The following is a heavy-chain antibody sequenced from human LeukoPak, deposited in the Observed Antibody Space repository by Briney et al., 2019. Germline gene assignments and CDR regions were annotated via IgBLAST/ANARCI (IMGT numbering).Heavy chain of an antibody. CDR1: GFTFSSYA. J-gene: IGHJ4*02. V-gene: IGHV3-23*01. CDR2: ISGSGGST. Sequence: GGSLRLSCAASGFTFSSYAMSWVRQAPGKGLEWVSAISGSGGSTYYADSVKGRFTISRDNSKNTLYLQMNSLRVEDTALYYCASGRSSSVFDYWGQGTLVTVSS. D-gene: IGHD6-6*01. CDR3: ASGRSSSVFDY.